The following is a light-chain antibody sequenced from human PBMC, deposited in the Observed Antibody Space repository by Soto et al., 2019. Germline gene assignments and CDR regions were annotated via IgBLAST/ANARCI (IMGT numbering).Light chain of an antibody. J-gene: IGLJ1*01. CDR2: RND. V-gene: IGLV1-47*01. CDR3: AAWDDSLSGFQV. Sequence: QSVLTQPPSASGTPGQRVTISCSGSTPNIGTNYVYWYQQLPGTAPKLLIYRNDQRPSGVPDRFSGSKSGTSASLAISGLRSEYEADYFCAAWDDSLSGFQVFGTGTKVTVL. CDR1: TPNIGTNY.